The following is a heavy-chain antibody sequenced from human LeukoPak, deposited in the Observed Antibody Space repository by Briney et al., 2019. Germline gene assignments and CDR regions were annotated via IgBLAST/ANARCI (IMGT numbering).Heavy chain of an antibody. Sequence: GGSLKLSCAASGFTFSSYSMNWVRQAPGKGLEWVSSISSSSSYIYYADSVKGRFTISRDNSKNTLYLQMNSLRAEDTAVYYCAKVWDYYYGSGSYYLGEISGHFDYWGQGTLVTVSS. V-gene: IGHV3-21*01. CDR2: ISSSSSYI. CDR1: GFTFSSYS. D-gene: IGHD3-10*01. J-gene: IGHJ4*02. CDR3: AKVWDYYYGSGSYYLGEISGHFDY.